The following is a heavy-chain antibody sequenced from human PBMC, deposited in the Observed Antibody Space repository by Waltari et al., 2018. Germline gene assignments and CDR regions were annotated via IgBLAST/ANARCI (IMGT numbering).Heavy chain of an antibody. J-gene: IGHJ4*02. Sequence: QLQLQQSGPGLVKPSESLFLSCAVSGDSVSINYWWSWVRQPPGKGLEWIGQIHGTGKTNYNPSLESRVTVSMDTSNNQFSLRVTSRTAADTAGYFCARDRGRGLYLDSWGQGTLVTVS. CDR2: IHGTGKT. D-gene: IGHD1-26*01. CDR3: ARDRGRGLYLDS. V-gene: IGHV4-4*02. CDR1: GDSVSINYW.